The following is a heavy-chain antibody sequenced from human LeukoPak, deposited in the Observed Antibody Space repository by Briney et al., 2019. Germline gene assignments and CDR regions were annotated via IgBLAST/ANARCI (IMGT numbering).Heavy chain of an antibody. CDR2: ISAYNSNT. Sequence: ASVKVSCKTSGYTFTSNGISWVRQAPGQGLEWMGWISAYNSNTNYAQKLQGRVTMTTDTSTSTAYMELRSLRSDDTAVYYCARRFNDPATIEYYFDYWGQGTLVTVSS. D-gene: IGHD5-12*01. V-gene: IGHV1-18*01. J-gene: IGHJ4*02. CDR1: GYTFTSNG. CDR3: ARRFNDPATIEYYFDY.